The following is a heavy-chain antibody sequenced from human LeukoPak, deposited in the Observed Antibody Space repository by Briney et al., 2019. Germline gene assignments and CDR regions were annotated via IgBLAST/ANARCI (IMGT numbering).Heavy chain of an antibody. CDR1: GFTFSSYE. CDR2: ISGSGSTI. J-gene: IGHJ3*02. D-gene: IGHD1-20*01. V-gene: IGHV3-48*03. Sequence: GGSLRLSCAASGFTFSSYEMNWVRQAPGKGLERVSYISGSGSTIYYANSVKGRFTISRDNAKNSLYLQMNSLRAEDTAVYYCARDKYNWNGDAFDIWGQGTMVTVSS. CDR3: ARDKYNWNGDAFDI.